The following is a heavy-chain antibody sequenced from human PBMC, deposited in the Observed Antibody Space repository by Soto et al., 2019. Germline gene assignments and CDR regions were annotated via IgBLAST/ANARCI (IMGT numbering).Heavy chain of an antibody. D-gene: IGHD3-10*01. CDR1: GFTFSSYG. J-gene: IGHJ4*02. Sequence: QVQLVESGGGVVQPGRSLRLSCAASGFTFSSYGMHWVRQAPGKGLEWVAVISYDGSNKYYADSVKGRFTISRDNSKNTLYLQMNSLRAEDTAVCYCAKDKRHVLLWFGELSSLDYWGQGTLVTVSS. CDR2: ISYDGSNK. V-gene: IGHV3-30*18. CDR3: AKDKRHVLLWFGELSSLDY.